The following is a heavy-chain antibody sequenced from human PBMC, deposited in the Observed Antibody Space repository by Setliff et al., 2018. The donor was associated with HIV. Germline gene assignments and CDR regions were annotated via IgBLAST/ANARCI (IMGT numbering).Heavy chain of an antibody. Sequence: LSLTCAVSGGSISSSNWWSWVRQPPGKGLEWIGEIYHSGSANYNPSLKSRVIISIDKSKNKFSLKVSSVTAADTAVYYCARILVAAAGTGFDPWGQGILVTSPQ. CDR1: GGSISSSNW. CDR3: ARILVAAAGTGFDP. D-gene: IGHD6-13*01. CDR2: IYHSGSA. J-gene: IGHJ5*02. V-gene: IGHV4-4*02.